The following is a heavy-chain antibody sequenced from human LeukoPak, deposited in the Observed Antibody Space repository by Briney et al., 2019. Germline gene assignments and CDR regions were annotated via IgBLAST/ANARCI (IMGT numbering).Heavy chain of an antibody. V-gene: IGHV1-69*01. CDR1: GGTFSSYA. CDR2: IIPIFGTA. D-gene: IGHD6-6*01. J-gene: IGHJ3*02. CDR3: AREQLVAYAFDI. Sequence: ASVKVSCKASGGTFSSYAISWVRQAPGQGLEWMGGIIPIFGTANYAQKFQGRVTITADESTSTAYMELSSLRSEDTAVYYCAREQLVAYAFDIWGQGTMLTVSS.